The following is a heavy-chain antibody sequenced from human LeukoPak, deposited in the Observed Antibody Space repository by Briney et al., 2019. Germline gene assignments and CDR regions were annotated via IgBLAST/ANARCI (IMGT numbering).Heavy chain of an antibody. CDR3: ARGTVQDAFDI. Sequence: PSETLSLTCTVSGGSISSYYWSWIRQPPGRGLEWIAYIYYSGSINYNPSLKSRVTISVDTSKNQFSLKLSSVTAADTAVYYCARGTVQDAFDIWGQGTMVTVSS. CDR2: IYYSGSI. V-gene: IGHV4-59*01. J-gene: IGHJ3*02. CDR1: GGSISSYY. D-gene: IGHD4-11*01.